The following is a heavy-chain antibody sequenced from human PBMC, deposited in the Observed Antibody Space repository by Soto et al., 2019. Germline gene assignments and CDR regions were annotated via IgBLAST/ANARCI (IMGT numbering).Heavy chain of an antibody. J-gene: IGHJ4*02. V-gene: IGHV3-30*03. CDR1: GFTFSSYG. CDR2: ISYDGSNK. CDR3: ATDIVVVPAAINPTTIGFDY. D-gene: IGHD2-2*02. Sequence: GGSLRLSCAASGFTFSSYGMHWVRQAPGKGLEWVAVISYDGSNKYYADSVKGRFTISRDNSKNTLYLQMNSLRAEDTAVYYCATDIVVVPAAINPTTIGFDYWGQGTLVTVSS.